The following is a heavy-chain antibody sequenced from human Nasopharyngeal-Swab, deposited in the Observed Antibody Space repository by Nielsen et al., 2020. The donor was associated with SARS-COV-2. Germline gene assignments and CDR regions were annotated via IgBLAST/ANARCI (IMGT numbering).Heavy chain of an antibody. CDR1: GFTFSSYA. CDR3: AKGSGYYSHHDAAHI. V-gene: IGHV3-30*18. Sequence: LPLTCAASGFTFSSYAMHWVRQAPGKGLEWVALISYDGSDKYYADSVKGPFIISRDTSKTTVYLQVNRLRAEDTAVYYCAKGSGYYSHHDAAHIWGQGTMVTVSS. CDR2: ISYDGSDK. D-gene: IGHD3-22*01. J-gene: IGHJ3*02.